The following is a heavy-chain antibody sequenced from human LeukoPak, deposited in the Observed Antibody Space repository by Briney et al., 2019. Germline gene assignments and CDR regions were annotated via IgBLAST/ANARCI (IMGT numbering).Heavy chain of an antibody. D-gene: IGHD3-22*01. CDR2: IYYSGST. CDR1: GGSISSGDYY. J-gene: IGHJ1*01. Sequence: SETLSLTCTVSGGSISSGDYYWSWIRQPPGKGLEWIGYIYYSGSTYYNPPLKSRVTISVDTSKNQFSLKLGSVTAADTAVYYCASEMYYYDSSGYPSSEYFQHWGQGTLVTVSS. V-gene: IGHV4-30-4*01. CDR3: ASEMYYYDSSGYPSSEYFQH.